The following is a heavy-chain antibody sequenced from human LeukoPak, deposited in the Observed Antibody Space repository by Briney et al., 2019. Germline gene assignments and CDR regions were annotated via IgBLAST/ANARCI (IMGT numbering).Heavy chain of an antibody. Sequence: PGGSLRLSCAASGFTFRSYWMSWVRQAPGKGLEWVANINQDRREKYYVDSVRGRFTISRDNAKNSLFLEMNSLRVEDTAVYYCARDRGYGSGSYYIRVFDYWGQGTLVTVSS. J-gene: IGHJ4*02. CDR3: ARDRGYGSGSYYIRVFDY. V-gene: IGHV3-7*03. CDR1: GFTFRSYW. D-gene: IGHD3-10*01. CDR2: INQDRREK.